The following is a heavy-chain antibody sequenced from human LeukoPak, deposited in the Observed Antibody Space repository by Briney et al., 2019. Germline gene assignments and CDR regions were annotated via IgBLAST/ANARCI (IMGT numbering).Heavy chain of an antibody. CDR2: IFYSGST. V-gene: IGHV4-39*07. Sequence: SETLSLTCTVSGGSISSSSYYWGWLRQPPGKGLEWIGNIFYSGSTYYSPSLKSRVAISVDKSKNQFSLKLSSVTAADTAVYYCARVAAYVDYWGQGTLVTVSS. D-gene: IGHD6-6*01. CDR3: ARVAAYVDY. CDR1: GGSISSSSYY. J-gene: IGHJ4*02.